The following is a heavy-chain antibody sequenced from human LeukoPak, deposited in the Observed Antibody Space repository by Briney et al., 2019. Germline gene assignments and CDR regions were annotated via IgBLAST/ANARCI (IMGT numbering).Heavy chain of an antibody. J-gene: IGHJ4*02. Sequence: ASVKVSCKASGCTFTGYYMHWVRQAPGQGLEWMGWISAYNGNTNYAQKLQGRVTMTTDTSTSTAYMELRSLRSDDTAVYYCARYRGYSYDTLSYWGQGTLVTVSS. CDR3: ARYRGYSYDTLSY. D-gene: IGHD5-18*01. CDR2: ISAYNGNT. CDR1: GCTFTGYY. V-gene: IGHV1-18*04.